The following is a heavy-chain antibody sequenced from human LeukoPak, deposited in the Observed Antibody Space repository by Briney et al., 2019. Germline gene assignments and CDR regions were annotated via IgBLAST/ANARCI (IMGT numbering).Heavy chain of an antibody. CDR3: ARSYHYDFWSGYYLAGWDNWFDP. CDR2: IHYSGSA. Sequence: SETLSLTCTVSGDSINSPCYWSWLRQYPGKGLEWIGYIHYSGSAHYNPSLKSRLTMSVDTSNHQFSLRLTSVTDADTAVYYCARSYHYDFWSGYYLAGWDNWFDPWGQGTLVTVSS. V-gene: IGHV4-31*03. J-gene: IGHJ5*02. D-gene: IGHD3-3*01. CDR1: GDSINSPCY.